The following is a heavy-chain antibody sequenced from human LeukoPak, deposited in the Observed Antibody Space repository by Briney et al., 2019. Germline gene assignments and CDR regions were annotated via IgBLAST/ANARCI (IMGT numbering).Heavy chain of an antibody. V-gene: IGHV4-59*01. CDR3: AREGPLSAYGP. J-gene: IGHJ5*02. CDR2: IYYSGST. D-gene: IGHD5-12*01. CDR1: GGSISSYY. Sequence: ETVSLTCTVSGGSISSYYWSWIGQPPGKGLEWIGYIYYSGSTNYNPSLKSRVTISVDTSKKQFSLKLSSVTAADTAVYYCAREGPLSAYGPWGQGPLVPVSS.